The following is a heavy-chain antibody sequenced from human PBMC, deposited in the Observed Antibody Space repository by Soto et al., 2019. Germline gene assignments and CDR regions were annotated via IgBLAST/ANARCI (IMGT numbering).Heavy chain of an antibody. J-gene: IGHJ4*02. V-gene: IGHV3-15*01. D-gene: IGHD3-9*01. Sequence: GGSLRLSCVASGFNLSHPWMTWVRQAAGKGLEWVGRIKSKTDGGTADYAAPVKGRATISRDDSKNTVYLQMNSLKTEDTAVKYCTKGKYYDILTGYHNVAYWGQGALVTVSS. CDR3: TKGKYYDILTGYHNVAY. CDR1: GFNLSHPW. CDR2: IKSKTDGGTA.